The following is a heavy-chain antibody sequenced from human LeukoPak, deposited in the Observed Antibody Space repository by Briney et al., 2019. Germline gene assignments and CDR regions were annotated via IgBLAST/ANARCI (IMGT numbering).Heavy chain of an antibody. CDR1: GYTFTSCG. J-gene: IGHJ4*02. CDR2: ISAYNGNT. V-gene: IGHV1-18*01. D-gene: IGHD1-26*01. Sequence: ASVKVSCKASGYTFTSCGISWVRQAPGQGLEWMGWISAYNGNTNYAQKLQGRVTMTTDTSTSTAYMELRSLRSDDTAVYYCARVRYSGSYFDYWGQGTLVTVSS. CDR3: ARVRYSGSYFDY.